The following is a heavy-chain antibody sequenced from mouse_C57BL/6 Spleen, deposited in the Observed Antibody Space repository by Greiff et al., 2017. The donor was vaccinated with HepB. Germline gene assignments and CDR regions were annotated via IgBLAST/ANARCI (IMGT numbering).Heavy chain of an antibody. J-gene: IGHJ2*01. CDR1: GYTFTSYW. CDR3: ERAGNYYGEDC. Sequence: QVQLQQPGAELVMPGASVKLSCKASGYTFTSYWMHWVKQRPGQGLEWIGEIDPSDSYTNYNQKFKGKSTVTVDKSSSTAYMQLSSLTSEDSAVYDYERAGNYYGEDCWGQGTTLTVSS. V-gene: IGHV1-69*01. D-gene: IGHD1-2*01. CDR2: IDPSDSYT.